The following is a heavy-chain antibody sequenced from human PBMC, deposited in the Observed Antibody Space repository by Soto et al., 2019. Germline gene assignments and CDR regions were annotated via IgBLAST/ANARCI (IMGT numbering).Heavy chain of an antibody. CDR3: ARLGGGATAMPTDY. CDR2: IYPGDSDT. J-gene: IGHJ4*02. CDR1: GYNFTSHW. V-gene: IGHV5-51*01. Sequence: PGESLKISCKGSGYNFTSHWIGWVRQMPGKGLEWMGVIYPGDSDTIYSPPFQGHVTLSVDKSLSTAYLQWISLQASDTAMYYCARLGGGATAMPTDYWGQGTLVTVSS. D-gene: IGHD2-2*01.